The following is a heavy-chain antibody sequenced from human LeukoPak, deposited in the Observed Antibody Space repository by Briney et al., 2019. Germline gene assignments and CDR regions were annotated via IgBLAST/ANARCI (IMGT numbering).Heavy chain of an antibody. CDR1: GFTFSSYE. J-gene: IGHJ4*02. Sequence: PGGSLRLSCAASGFTFSSYEMNWIRQAPGKGLEWVSYISSSSSYTNYADSVKGRFTISRDNAKNSLYLQMNSLRAEDTAVYYCARASRYFDWLLSHFDYWGQGTLVTVSS. D-gene: IGHD3-9*01. V-gene: IGHV3-11*06. CDR3: ARASRYFDWLLSHFDY. CDR2: ISSSSSYT.